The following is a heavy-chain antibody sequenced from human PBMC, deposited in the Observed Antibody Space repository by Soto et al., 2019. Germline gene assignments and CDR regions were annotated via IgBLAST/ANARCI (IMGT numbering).Heavy chain of an antibody. CDR2: IYHSGST. Sequence: LSLTCAVSGGSISSGGYSWSWIRQPPGKGLEWIGYIYHSGSTYYNPSLKSRVTISVDRSKNQFSLKLSSVTAADTAVYYCASPKEKAVAGTLGLDYWGQGTLVTVSS. V-gene: IGHV4-30-2*01. CDR3: ASPKEKAVAGTLGLDY. J-gene: IGHJ4*02. D-gene: IGHD6-19*01. CDR1: GGSISSGGYS.